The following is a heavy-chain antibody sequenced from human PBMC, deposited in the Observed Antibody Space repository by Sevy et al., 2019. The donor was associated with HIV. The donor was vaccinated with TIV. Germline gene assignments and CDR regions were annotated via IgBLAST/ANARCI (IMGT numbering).Heavy chain of an antibody. D-gene: IGHD1-26*01. CDR1: GGSFSGYY. Sequence: SETLSLTCAVYGGSFSGYYWSWIRQPPGKGLEWIGEINHSGSTNYNPSLKSRVTISVDTSKNQFSLKLSSVTAADTAVYYCARGFRWGFTHRFDPWGQGTLVTVSS. V-gene: IGHV4-34*01. CDR3: ARGFRWGFTHRFDP. CDR2: INHSGST. J-gene: IGHJ5*02.